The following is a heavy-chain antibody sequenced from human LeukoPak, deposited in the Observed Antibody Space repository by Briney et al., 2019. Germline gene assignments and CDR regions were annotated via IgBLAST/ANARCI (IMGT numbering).Heavy chain of an antibody. Sequence: GGSLRLSCAASGFTFSSYSMNWVRQAPGKGLEWVSSISSSSSYIYYADSVEGRFTISRDNAKNSLYLQMNSLRAEDTAVYYCARGGEPDYGGDYYYHMDVWGKGTTVTISS. CDR2: ISSSSSYI. CDR3: ARGGEPDYGGDYYYHMDV. J-gene: IGHJ6*03. CDR1: GFTFSSYS. V-gene: IGHV3-21*01. D-gene: IGHD4-23*01.